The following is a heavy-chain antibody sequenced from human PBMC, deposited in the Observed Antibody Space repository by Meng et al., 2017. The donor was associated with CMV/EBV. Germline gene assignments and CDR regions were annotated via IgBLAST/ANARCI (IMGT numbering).Heavy chain of an antibody. J-gene: IGHJ4*02. CDR3: ARDLGDTAIY. CDR2: INPNSGGT. D-gene: IGHD5-18*01. Sequence: QVQLVQAGAEVKKPGASVKVSCKASGYTFTGYYMHWVRQAPGQGLEWMGWINPNSGGTNYAQKLQGRVTMTRDTSISTAYMELSRLRSDDTAAYYCARDLGDTAIYWGQGTLVTVSS. V-gene: IGHV1-2*02. CDR1: GYTFTGYY.